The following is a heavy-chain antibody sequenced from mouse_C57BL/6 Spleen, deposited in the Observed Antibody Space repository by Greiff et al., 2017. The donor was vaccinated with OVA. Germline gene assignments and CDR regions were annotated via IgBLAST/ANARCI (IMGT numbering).Heavy chain of an antibody. V-gene: IGHV1-69*01. CDR1: GYTFTSYW. Sequence: QVQLQQSGAELVMPGASVKLSCKASGYTFTSYWMHWVKQRPGQGLEWIGEIDPSDSYTNYNQKFKGKSTLTVDKSSSTAYMQLSSLTSEDSAVYYCARSEVLRPDFDYWGQGTTLTVSS. CDR3: ARSEVLRPDFDY. D-gene: IGHD1-1*01. CDR2: IDPSDSYT. J-gene: IGHJ2*01.